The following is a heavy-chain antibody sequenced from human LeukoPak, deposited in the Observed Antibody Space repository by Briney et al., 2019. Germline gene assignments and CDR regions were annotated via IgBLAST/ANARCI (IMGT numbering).Heavy chain of an antibody. CDR2: IYTSGST. Sequence: SETLSLTCTVSGGSISSYYWSWIRQPAGKGLEWIGRIYTSGSTNYNPSLKSRVTMSVDTSKNQFSPKLSSVTAADTAVYYCAREEYQLPSNWFDPWGQGTLVTVSS. J-gene: IGHJ5*02. CDR3: AREEYQLPSNWFDP. D-gene: IGHD2-2*01. V-gene: IGHV4-4*07. CDR1: GGSISSYY.